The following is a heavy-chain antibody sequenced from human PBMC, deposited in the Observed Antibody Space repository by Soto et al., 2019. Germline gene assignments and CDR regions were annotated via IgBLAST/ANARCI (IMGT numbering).Heavy chain of an antibody. Sequence: SETLSLTCTVSGDSVGNENYYWAWIRQSPGKGLEWIGYIYYSGTTNYNSHLKSRVTLSVDTSRNQFSLSLTSLTAADTAVYLCARSQLGRTAFTLDYCCQRVLVTVSS. CDR2: IYYSGTT. CDR1: GDSVGNENYY. D-gene: IGHD5-18*01. V-gene: IGHV4-61*01. J-gene: IGHJ4*02. CDR3: ARSQLGRTAFTLDY.